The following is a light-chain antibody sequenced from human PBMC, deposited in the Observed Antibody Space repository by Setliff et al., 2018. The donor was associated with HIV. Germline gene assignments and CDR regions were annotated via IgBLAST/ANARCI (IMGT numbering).Light chain of an antibody. J-gene: IGLJ1*01. CDR1: SSDVGSYSL. CDR2: EVT. CDR3: CSYAGTNMPYV. V-gene: IGLV2-23*02. Sequence: VLTKPASAYGLPGPSITIFCTGTSSDVGSYSLVSWYQHHPGKAPKVMIYEVTKRPSGVSARFSGSKSGNAASLTISGLQAEDEADYYCCSYAGTNMPYVFGPGTKVTVL.